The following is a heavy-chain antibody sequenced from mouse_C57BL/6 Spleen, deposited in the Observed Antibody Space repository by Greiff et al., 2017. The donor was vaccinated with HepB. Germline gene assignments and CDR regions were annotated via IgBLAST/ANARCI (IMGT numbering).Heavy chain of an antibody. CDR3: ATRHDGYPFAY. J-gene: IGHJ3*01. V-gene: IGHV2-6*01. Sequence: VMLVESGPGLVAPSQSLSITCTVSGFSLTSYGVDWVRQSPGKGLEWLGVIWGVGSTNYNSALKSRLSISKDNSKSQVFLKMNSLQTDDTAMYYCATRHDGYPFAYWGQGTLVTVSA. CDR1: GFSLTSYG. CDR2: IWGVGST. D-gene: IGHD2-3*01.